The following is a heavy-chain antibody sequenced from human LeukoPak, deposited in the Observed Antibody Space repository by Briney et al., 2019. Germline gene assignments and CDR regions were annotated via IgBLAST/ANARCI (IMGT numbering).Heavy chain of an antibody. D-gene: IGHD3-16*01. V-gene: IGHV3-23*01. Sequence: PGGSLRLSCAASGFTFSSYAMSWVRQAPGKGLEWVSGISGSGESRHYADSVKGRFTISRDNSKNTLSLQMHSLRAGDTAIYYCAKRLWAVSGTYAPFDYWGQGTLVTVSS. CDR2: ISGSGESR. CDR1: GFTFSSYA. CDR3: AKRLWAVSGTYAPFDY. J-gene: IGHJ4*02.